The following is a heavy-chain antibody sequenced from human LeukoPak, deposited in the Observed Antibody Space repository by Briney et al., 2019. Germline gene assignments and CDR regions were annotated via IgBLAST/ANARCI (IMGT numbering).Heavy chain of an antibody. CDR1: GFTFSSYW. Sequence: GGSLRLSCAVSGFTFSSYWMHWVRQAPGKGLEWVSRVDRDGSRINHADSVKGRFTISRDNGKNTLFLQMNSLRAEDAAVYYCVRGNDYGGPHYWGQGTLVTVSS. CDR2: VDRDGSRI. CDR3: VRGNDYGGPHY. D-gene: IGHD4-23*01. V-gene: IGHV3-74*01. J-gene: IGHJ4*02.